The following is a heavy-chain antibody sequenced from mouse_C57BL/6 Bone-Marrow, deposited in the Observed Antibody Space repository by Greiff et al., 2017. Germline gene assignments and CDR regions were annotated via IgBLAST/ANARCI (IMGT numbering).Heavy chain of an antibody. V-gene: IGHV1-50*01. J-gene: IGHJ2*01. Sequence: VQLQQPGAELVKPGASVKLSCKASGYTFTSYWMQWVKQRPGQGLEWIGEIDPSDSYTNYNQKFKGKATLTVDTSSSTAYMQLRSLTSEDSAVYYCARGIYYGNNGYWGQGTTLTVSS. CDR1: GYTFTSYW. D-gene: IGHD2-1*01. CDR3: ARGIYYGNNGY. CDR2: IDPSDSYT.